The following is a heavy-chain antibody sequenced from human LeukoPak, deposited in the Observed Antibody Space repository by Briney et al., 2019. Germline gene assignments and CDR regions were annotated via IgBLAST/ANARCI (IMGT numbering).Heavy chain of an antibody. CDR2: IKSKRDGGTT. D-gene: IGHD3-22*01. CDR3: TTEYYYDSSGLFDY. Sequence: GGSLSLSCAVSGFTFSNGWMSWVRQAPGKGLEWVGRIKSKRDGGTTDYAAPVNGRFTISRDDSKNTLYLQMNSLKTEDTAVYYCTTEYYYDSSGLFDYWGQGTLVTVSS. J-gene: IGHJ4*02. V-gene: IGHV3-15*01. CDR1: GFTFSNGW.